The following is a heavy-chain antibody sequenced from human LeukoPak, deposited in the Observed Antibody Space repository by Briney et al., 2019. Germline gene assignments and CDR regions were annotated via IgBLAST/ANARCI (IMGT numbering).Heavy chain of an antibody. CDR1: GGSISSSSYY. CDR3: ARDKNSSGWSSLWYFDL. D-gene: IGHD6-19*01. V-gene: IGHV4-61*01. Sequence: SETLSLTCTVSGGSISSSSYYWSWIRQPPGKGLEWIGYIYYSGSTNYNPSLKSRVTISVDTSKNQFSLKLSSVTAADPAVYYCARDKNSSGWSSLWYFDLWGRGTLVTVSS. J-gene: IGHJ2*01. CDR2: IYYSGST.